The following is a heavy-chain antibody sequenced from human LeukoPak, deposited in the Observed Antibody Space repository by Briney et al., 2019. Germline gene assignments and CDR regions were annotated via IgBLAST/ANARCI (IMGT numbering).Heavy chain of an antibody. J-gene: IGHJ4*02. V-gene: IGHV5-51*03. CDR1: GYSFTSYW. CDR2: IYPGDSDT. CDR3: ARAGYYDSSGQYYLDY. Sequence: PGESLKISCKGSGYSFTSYWIGWVRQMPGKGLEWMGIIYPGDSDTRYSPSFQGQVTISADKSISTAYLQWSSRKASDTAMYNCARAGYYDSSGQYYLDYWGQGTLVTVSS. D-gene: IGHD3-22*01.